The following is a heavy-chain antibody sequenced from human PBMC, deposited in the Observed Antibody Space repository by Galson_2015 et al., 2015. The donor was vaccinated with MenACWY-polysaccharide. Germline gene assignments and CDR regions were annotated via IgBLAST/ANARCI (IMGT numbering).Heavy chain of an antibody. Sequence: SLRLSCEVSGFTFRSYGMHWVRQAPGKGLEWVAFIRSDESNKYYADSVKGRFTISRDTSKNTLSLQMNSLRPEDTAAYYCAKDGNSGYWSKYGMDVWGQGTPVTVSS. J-gene: IGHJ6*02. CDR3: AKDGNSGYWSKYGMDV. CDR1: GFTFRSYG. CDR2: IRSDESNK. V-gene: IGHV3-30*02. D-gene: IGHD3-22*01.